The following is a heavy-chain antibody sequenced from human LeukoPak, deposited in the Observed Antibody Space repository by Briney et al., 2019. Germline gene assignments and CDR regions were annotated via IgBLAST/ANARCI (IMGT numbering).Heavy chain of an antibody. CDR2: TSYHGSNK. Sequence: GGSLRLSCAASGFTFSTYAIHWVRQAPGKGLEWVAVTSYHGSNKYYADSVKGRFTISRDNSKNTLYLQMNSLRAEDTAVYFCAKDALWFGELDAFDIWGQGTMVTVSS. CDR1: GFTFSTYA. D-gene: IGHD3-10*01. J-gene: IGHJ3*02. V-gene: IGHV3-30*18. CDR3: AKDALWFGELDAFDI.